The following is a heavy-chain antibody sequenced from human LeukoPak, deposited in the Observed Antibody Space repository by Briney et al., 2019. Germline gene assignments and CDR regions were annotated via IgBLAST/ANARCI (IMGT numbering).Heavy chain of an antibody. V-gene: IGHV3-21*01. CDR1: GFTFSSYS. J-gene: IGHJ6*03. CDR2: ISSSSSYI. Sequence: PGGSLRLSCAASGFTFSSYSMNWVRQAPGKGLEWVSSISSSSSYIYYADSVKGRFTISRDNAKNSLYLQMNSLRAEGTAVYYCARVIVVRGVTDSYYYYYMDVWGKGTTVTVSS. D-gene: IGHD3-10*01. CDR3: ARVIVVRGVTDSYYYYYMDV.